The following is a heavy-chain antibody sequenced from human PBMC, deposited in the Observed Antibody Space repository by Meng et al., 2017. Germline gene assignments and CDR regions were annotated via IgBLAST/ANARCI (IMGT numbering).Heavy chain of an antibody. V-gene: IGHV3-21*01. J-gene: IGHJ4*02. CDR1: GFTFSSYS. CDR3: ARGVWWELLLTDY. Sequence: GESLKISCAASGFTFSSYSMNWVRQAPGKGLEWVSSISSSSSYIYHADSVKGRFTISRDNAKNSLYLQMNSLRAEDTAVYYCARGVWWELLLTDYWGQGTLVTVSS. CDR2: ISSSSSYI. D-gene: IGHD1-26*01.